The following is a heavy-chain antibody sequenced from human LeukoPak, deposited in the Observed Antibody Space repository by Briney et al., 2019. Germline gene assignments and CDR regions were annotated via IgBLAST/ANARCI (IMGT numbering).Heavy chain of an antibody. CDR3: ARGPRSSGILPRQPGNWFDP. D-gene: IGHD3-22*01. V-gene: IGHV4-34*01. J-gene: IGHJ5*02. Sequence: SETLSLTCAVYGGSFSGYYWSWIRQPPGKGLEWIGEINHSGSTNYNPSLKSRVTISVDTSKNQFSLKLSSVTAADTAVYYCARGPRSSGILPRQPGNWFDPWGQGTLVTVSS. CDR1: GGSFSGYY. CDR2: INHSGST.